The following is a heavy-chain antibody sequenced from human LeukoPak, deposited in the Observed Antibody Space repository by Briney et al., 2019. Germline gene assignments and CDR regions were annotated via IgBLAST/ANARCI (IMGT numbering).Heavy chain of an antibody. Sequence: SETLSLTCAVYGGSFSGYYWSWIRQPPGKGLEWIGEINHSGSTNYNPSLKSRVTISVDTSKNQFSLKLSSVTAADTAVYYCARTDDILTGRDYWGQGTLVTVSS. V-gene: IGHV4-34*01. CDR3: ARTDDILTGRDY. D-gene: IGHD3-9*01. CDR1: GGSFSGYY. CDR2: INHSGST. J-gene: IGHJ4*02.